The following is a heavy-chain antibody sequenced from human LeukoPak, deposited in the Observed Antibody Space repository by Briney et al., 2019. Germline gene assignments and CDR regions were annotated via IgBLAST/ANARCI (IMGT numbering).Heavy chain of an antibody. J-gene: IGHJ4*02. CDR1: GFTFSSYS. D-gene: IGHD2-2*01. CDR3: ARDSSTSPFDY. CDR2: ISSSSSYI. Sequence: GGSLRLSCAASGFTFSSYSMNWVRQAPGKGLEWVSSISSSSSYIYYADSVKGRLTISRDNAKNSLYLQMNSLRAEDTAVYYCARDSSTSPFDYWGQGTLVTVSS. V-gene: IGHV3-21*01.